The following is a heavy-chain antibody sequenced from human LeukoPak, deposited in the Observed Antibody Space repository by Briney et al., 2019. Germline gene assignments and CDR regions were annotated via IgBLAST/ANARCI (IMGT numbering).Heavy chain of an antibody. CDR3: AREPTYSSSWYTSCDY. CDR1: GFNFNNYN. Sequence: GGSLRLSCAASGFNFNNYNMNWVRQAPGKGLEWVSYITLSSSSIYYADSVKGRFTISRDNAKNSLYLQMNSLRAEDTAVYYCAREPTYSSSWYTSCDYWGLGTLVTVSS. CDR2: ITLSSSSI. D-gene: IGHD6-13*01. J-gene: IGHJ4*02. V-gene: IGHV3-48*01.